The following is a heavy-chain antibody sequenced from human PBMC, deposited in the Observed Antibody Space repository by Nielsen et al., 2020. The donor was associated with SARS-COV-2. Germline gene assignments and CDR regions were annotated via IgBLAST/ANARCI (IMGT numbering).Heavy chain of an antibody. Sequence: WLRQPPGKGLEWVGRIKSKTDGGTTDYAAPVKGRFTISRDDSKNTLYLQMNSLKTEDTAVYYCTAVRGYSYGYVTTGAFDIWGQGTRVTVSS. D-gene: IGHD5-18*01. J-gene: IGHJ3*02. CDR2: IKSKTDGGTT. V-gene: IGHV3-15*01. CDR3: TAVRGYSYGYVTTGAFDI.